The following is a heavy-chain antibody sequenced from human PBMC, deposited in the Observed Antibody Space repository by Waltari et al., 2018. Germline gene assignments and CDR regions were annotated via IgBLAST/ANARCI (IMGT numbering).Heavy chain of an antibody. D-gene: IGHD6-13*01. J-gene: IGHJ4*02. CDR1: GFTFNNYV. CDR3: AKGPSSSWYLFDY. V-gene: IGHV3-23*01. Sequence: EVQLLESGGGLVQPGGSLRLSCAASGFTFNNYVMSWVRQVPGKVLEWVSTSSGRGSNTHYVDSVKGRSTISRDNSKNTLYLQMNSLRAEDTAVYYCAKGPSSSWYLFDYWGQGTLVTVSS. CDR2: SSGRGSNT.